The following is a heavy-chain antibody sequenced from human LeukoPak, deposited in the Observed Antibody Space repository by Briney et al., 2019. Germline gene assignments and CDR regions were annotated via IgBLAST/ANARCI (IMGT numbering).Heavy chain of an antibody. J-gene: IGHJ4*02. D-gene: IGHD6-13*01. CDR3: ARDRGYSFDY. V-gene: IGHV3-74*01. Sequence: GGSLRLSCAASGFTFSSSWMHWVRQGPGKGLVWVAHINSDGSTTTYADSVKGRLTISRDNAQNTVYLRMNSLRAEDTAVYYCARDRGYSFDYWGQGTLVTVSS. CDR1: GFTFSSSW. CDR2: INSDGSTT.